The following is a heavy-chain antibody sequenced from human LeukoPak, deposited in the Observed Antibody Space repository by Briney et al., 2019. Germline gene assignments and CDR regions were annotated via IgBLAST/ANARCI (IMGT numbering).Heavy chain of an antibody. D-gene: IGHD3-22*01. J-gene: IGHJ5*02. V-gene: IGHV1-2*02. Sequence: ASVKVSCKASGYTFTGCYMHWVRQAPGQGLEWMGWINPNSGGTNYAQKFQGRVTMTRDTSISTAYMELSRLRSDDTAVYYCARVLYYDSSGLTSFDPWGQGTLVTVSS. CDR1: GYTFTGCY. CDR3: ARVLYYDSSGLTSFDP. CDR2: INPNSGGT.